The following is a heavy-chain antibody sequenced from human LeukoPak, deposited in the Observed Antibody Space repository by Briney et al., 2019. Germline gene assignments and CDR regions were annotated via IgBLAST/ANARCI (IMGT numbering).Heavy chain of an antibody. CDR1: DASISNYY. CDR3: VRDTRQGYYDSGSYASYWYFDL. V-gene: IGHV4-59*01. Sequence: SETLSLTCTVSDASISNYYWSWIRQPPGKGLEWIGYIYYSGTSGITNYNLSLTSRVTISEDTSKNQFSLRLSSVTAADTGVYYCVRDTRQGYYDSGSYASYWYFDLWGRGTLVTVSS. J-gene: IGHJ2*01. D-gene: IGHD3-10*01. CDR2: IYYSGTSGIT.